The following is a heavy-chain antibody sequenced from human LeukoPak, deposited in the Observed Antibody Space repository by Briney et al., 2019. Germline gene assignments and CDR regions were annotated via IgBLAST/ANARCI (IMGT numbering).Heavy chain of an antibody. V-gene: IGHV3-21*01. J-gene: IGHJ3*02. CDR1: GFTFSSYS. CDR3: ARGGYCSSTSCYPVPSDI. D-gene: IGHD2-2*01. Sequence: PGGSLRLSCAAFGFTFSSYSMNWVRQAPGKGLEWVSSISGSSTYIYYADSVKGRFTISRDNAKNSLYLQMNSLRAEDTAVYYCARGGYCSSTSCYPVPSDIWGQGTMVTVSS. CDR2: ISGSSTYI.